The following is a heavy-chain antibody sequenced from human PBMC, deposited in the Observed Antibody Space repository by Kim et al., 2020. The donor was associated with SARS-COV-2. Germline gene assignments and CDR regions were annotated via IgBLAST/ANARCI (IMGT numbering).Heavy chain of an antibody. CDR1: GFTVIDNY. Sequence: GGSLRLSCAASGFTVIDNYMNWVRQAQGKGLEWVSVIHNDGTTYYADSVKGRFTISKDSSKNTLYLQMNSLRAEDMAVYYCARDRPGGGLNGFDYWGQGTLVTVSS. D-gene: IGHD3-16*01. J-gene: IGHJ4*02. CDR2: IHNDGTT. V-gene: IGHV3-66*01. CDR3: ARDRPGGGLNGFDY.